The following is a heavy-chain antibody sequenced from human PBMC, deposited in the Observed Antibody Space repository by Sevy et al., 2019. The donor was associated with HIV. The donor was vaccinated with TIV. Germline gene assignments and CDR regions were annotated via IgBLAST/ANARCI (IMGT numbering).Heavy chain of an antibody. CDR3: ARVGYNWNDVGY. CDR1: GGSIITYY. CDR2: IYNSGRT. V-gene: IGHV4-59*01. Sequence: SETLSLTCTVSGGSIITYYWSWIRQAPGKGLEWIGDIYNSGRTNYIPSLKSRVTISIDTSKNHFFLKLSSVTAADTAVYYCARVGYNWNDVGYWGQGTLVTVSS. D-gene: IGHD1-20*01. J-gene: IGHJ4*02.